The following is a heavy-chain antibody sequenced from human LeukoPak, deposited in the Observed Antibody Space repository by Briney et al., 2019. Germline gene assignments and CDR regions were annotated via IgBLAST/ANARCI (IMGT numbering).Heavy chain of an antibody. CDR3: ARLYYYDSSGYYTPDPYYFDY. Sequence: GASVKVSCKASGYTFTSYGISWVRQAPGQGLEWMGWISAYNGNTNYAQKLPGRVTMTRDMSTSTVYMELSSLRSEDTAVYYCARLYYYDSSGYYTPDPYYFDYWGQGTLVTVSS. CDR1: GYTFTSYG. J-gene: IGHJ4*02. D-gene: IGHD3-22*01. V-gene: IGHV1-18*01. CDR2: ISAYNGNT.